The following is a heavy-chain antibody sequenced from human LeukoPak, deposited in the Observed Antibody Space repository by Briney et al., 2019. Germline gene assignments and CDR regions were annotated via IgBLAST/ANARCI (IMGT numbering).Heavy chain of an antibody. CDR2: IDPNSGAT. Sequence: ASVKVSCKASGYTFTGYYMHWVRQAPGQGLEWMGWIDPNSGATNYAQRFQGRVTMTRDTSIRTSYMELSSLGSDDTAVYYCARERGDMVRGSPFDYWGQGTLVTVSS. J-gene: IGHJ4*02. CDR3: ARERGDMVRGSPFDY. V-gene: IGHV1-2*02. CDR1: GYTFTGYY. D-gene: IGHD3-10*01.